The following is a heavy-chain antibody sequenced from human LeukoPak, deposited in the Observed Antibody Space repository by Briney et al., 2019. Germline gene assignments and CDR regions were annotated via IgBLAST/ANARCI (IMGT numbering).Heavy chain of an antibody. D-gene: IGHD1-26*01. CDR3: ARDGTRGRCAFDI. Sequence: ASVKVSCKASGYTFTSYYMHWVRQAPEQGLEWMGIINPSGGSTSYAQKFQGRVTMTRDTSTSTVYMELSSLRSEDTAVYYCARDGTRGRCAFDIWGQGTMVTVSS. V-gene: IGHV1-46*01. CDR1: GYTFTSYY. J-gene: IGHJ3*02. CDR2: INPSGGST.